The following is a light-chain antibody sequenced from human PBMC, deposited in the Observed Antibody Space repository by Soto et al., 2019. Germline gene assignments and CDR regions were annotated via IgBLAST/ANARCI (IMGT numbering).Light chain of an antibody. Sequence: ENVLTQSPGTLSLSPGERATLSCRASQSVSGNYLAWYQHKPGQAPRLLIYGASSRATGIADRFSGSGSGTDFTHTSSSLVLEDFELYYCQQYGSSQLASGSPLPFGGGTKVEIK. J-gene: IGKJ4*01. V-gene: IGKV3-20*01. CDR2: GAS. CDR3: QQYGSSQLASGSPLP. CDR1: QSVSGNY.